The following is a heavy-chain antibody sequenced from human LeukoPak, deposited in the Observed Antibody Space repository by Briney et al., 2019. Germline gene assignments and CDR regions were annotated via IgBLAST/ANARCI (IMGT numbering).Heavy chain of an antibody. D-gene: IGHD3-9*01. J-gene: IGHJ4*02. V-gene: IGHV4-38-2*02. CDR2: MYHSGST. CDR1: GYSISTGYF. CDR3: ARDSWRQLTGFDY. Sequence: PSETLSLTCTVSGYSISTGYFWGWIRQPPGKGPEWLATMYHSGSTDYNPSLKSRVRISVDTSQNQFSLRLNSVTAADTAVYYCARDSWRQLTGFDYWGQGTLVTVSS.